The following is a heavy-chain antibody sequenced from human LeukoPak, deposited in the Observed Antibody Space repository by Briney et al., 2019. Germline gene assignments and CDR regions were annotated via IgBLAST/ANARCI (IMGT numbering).Heavy chain of an antibody. D-gene: IGHD6-6*01. CDR3: AKDLARSSSSRGGYFDY. J-gene: IGHJ4*02. CDR2: IRCDGSNK. Sequence: GGSLRLSCEASNFMFSNYDMNWARQAPGKGLEWVAFIRCDGSNKYYADSVKGRFTISRDNSKNTLYLQMNSLRAEDTAVYYCAKDLARSSSSRGGYFDYWGQGTLVTVSS. CDR1: NFMFSNYD. V-gene: IGHV3-30*02.